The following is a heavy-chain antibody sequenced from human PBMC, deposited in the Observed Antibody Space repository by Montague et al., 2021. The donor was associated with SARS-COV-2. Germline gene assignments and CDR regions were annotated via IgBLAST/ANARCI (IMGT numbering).Heavy chain of an antibody. D-gene: IGHD3-22*01. J-gene: IGHJ1*01. V-gene: IGHV1-8*01. CDR3: VREMRYYGSVPVRHV. CDR1: GYNFNSYD. CDR2: MNPNTGNT. Sequence: SVRVSCKASGYNFNSYDIDWVRQAPGRGLEWMGYMNPNTGNTGYXQKFQGRVTMTRDTSISTAYMELSGLRSEDTAVYYCVREMRYYGSVPVRHVWGQGTLVSVSS.